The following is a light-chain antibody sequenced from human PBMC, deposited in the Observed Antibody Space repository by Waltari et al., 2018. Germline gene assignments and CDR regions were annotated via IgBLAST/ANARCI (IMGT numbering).Light chain of an antibody. CDR1: SSNIGSNY. CDR3: AAWDDSLSGPV. CDR2: SNN. Sequence: QSVLTQPPSASGTPGQRVTISCSGSSSNIGSNYVSWYQQLPGTAPKLLIYSNNPRPSGVPDRFSGSKSDTSASLAISGLRSEDEADYYCAAWDDSLSGPVFGGGTKLTVL. J-gene: IGLJ2*01. V-gene: IGLV1-47*01.